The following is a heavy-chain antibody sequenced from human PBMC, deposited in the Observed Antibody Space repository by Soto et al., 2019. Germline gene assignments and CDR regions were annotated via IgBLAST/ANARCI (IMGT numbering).Heavy chain of an antibody. CDR3: AKDHLYSSSPGYYYYYGMDV. D-gene: IGHD6-6*01. CDR1: GFTFDDYA. Sequence: GGSLRLSCAASGFTFDDYAMHWVRQAPGKGLEWVSGISWNSGSIGYADSVKGRFTISRDNAKNTLYLQMNSLRAEDSAVYYCAKDHLYSSSPGYYYYYGMDVWGQGTTVTVSS. CDR2: ISWNSGSI. J-gene: IGHJ6*02. V-gene: IGHV3-9*01.